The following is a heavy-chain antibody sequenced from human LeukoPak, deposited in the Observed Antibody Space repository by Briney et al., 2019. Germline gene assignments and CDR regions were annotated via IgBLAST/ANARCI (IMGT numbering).Heavy chain of an antibody. V-gene: IGHV3-64*01. CDR2: ISSNGGST. CDR1: GFTFSSYA. CDR3: ARGYYDFWSGYSTYFDY. J-gene: IGHJ4*02. D-gene: IGHD3-3*01. Sequence: GGSLRLSCAASGFTFSSYAMHWVRQAPGKGQEYVSAISSNGGSTYYANSVKGRFTISRDNSKNTLYLQMGSLRAEDMAVYYCARGYYDFWSGYSTYFDYWGQGTLVTVSS.